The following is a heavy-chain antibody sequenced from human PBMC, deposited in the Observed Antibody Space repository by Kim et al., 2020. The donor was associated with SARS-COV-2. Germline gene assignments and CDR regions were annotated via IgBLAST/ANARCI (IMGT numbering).Heavy chain of an antibody. Sequence: GGSLRLSCAASGFTFSSYWMSWVRQAPGKGLEWVANIKQDGSEKYYVDSVKGRFTISRDNAKNSLYLQSNSLRAEDTAVYYCAREPLWSSSWYNYYYGMDVWGQGNTVTASS. D-gene: IGHD6-13*01. CDR1: GFTFSSYW. J-gene: IGHJ6*02. V-gene: IGHV3-7*03. CDR3: AREPLWSSSWYNYYYGMDV. CDR2: IKQDGSEK.